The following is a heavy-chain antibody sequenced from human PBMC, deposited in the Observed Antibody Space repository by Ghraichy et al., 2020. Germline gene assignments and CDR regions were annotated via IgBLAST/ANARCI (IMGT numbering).Heavy chain of an antibody. CDR2: INWNSRSR. J-gene: IGHJ4*02. CDR3: TREYCSGRRCSGYFDY. D-gene: IGHD2-15*01. CDR1: GFTFDNYA. Sequence: LSLTCEASGFTFDNYALHWVRQAPGRGLEWVSGINWNSRSRGYADSVNGRFTISRDNAKNSLFLQMNNVRVEDTALYYCTREYCSGRRCSGYFDYWGQGTLVTVSS. V-gene: IGHV3-9*01.